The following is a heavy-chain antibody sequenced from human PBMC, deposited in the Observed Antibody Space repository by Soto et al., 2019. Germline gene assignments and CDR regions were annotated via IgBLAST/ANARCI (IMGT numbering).Heavy chain of an antibody. CDR2: IKPKTDGGTT. CDR1: GLTSSNAG. J-gene: IGHJ4*02. D-gene: IGHD5-18*01. V-gene: IGHV3-15*01. CDR3: TTLLRYSYGVDY. Sequence: GGSLRLSWAAAGLTSSNAGMSWVRQDPGKGLEWVGRIKPKTDGGTTNYEATVKGRFTISRDDSYNTLYLQMNSLKTEDTAVYYCTTLLRYSYGVDYWGQGTQVTGSS.